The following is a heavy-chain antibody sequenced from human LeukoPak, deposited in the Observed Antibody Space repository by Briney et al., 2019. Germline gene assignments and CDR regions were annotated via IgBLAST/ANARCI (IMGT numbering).Heavy chain of an antibody. CDR2: INHNGNT. J-gene: IGHJ6*03. CDR3: ASIDHHVDTATVTYHYYMDV. D-gene: IGHD5-18*01. CDR1: GGSFSDYY. V-gene: IGHV4-34*10. Sequence: PSETLSLTCGVYGGSFSDYYWTWIRQPPGKGLEWIGEINHNGNTNYNPSLKSRVTMSVDTSKHQFSLKLSSVTAADTAVYYCASIDHHVDTATVTYHYYMDVWGKGTTVTVSS.